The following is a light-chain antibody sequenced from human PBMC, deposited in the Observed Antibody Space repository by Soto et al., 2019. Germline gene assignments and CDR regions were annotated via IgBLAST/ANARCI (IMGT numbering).Light chain of an antibody. J-gene: IGKJ2*01. Sequence: EIVMTQSPATLSVSPGERATLSCRASQSVSINLAWYQQKPGQAPRLLIYGASTRATGLPARFSGSGSGTEFTLTISSLQSEDFAVYYCQQYNDWLLYTFGQGTKLEIK. V-gene: IGKV3-15*01. CDR3: QQYNDWLLYT. CDR2: GAS. CDR1: QSVSIN.